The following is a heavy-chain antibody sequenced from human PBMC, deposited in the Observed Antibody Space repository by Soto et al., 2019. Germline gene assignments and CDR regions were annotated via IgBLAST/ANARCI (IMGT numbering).Heavy chain of an antibody. D-gene: IGHD1-26*01. CDR3: ARIYHDSGGGSDY. CDR1: GFTVSSNY. V-gene: IGHV3-53*01. CDR2: IYSDGST. Sequence: GGSLRLSCAASGFTVSSNYMSWARQAPGKGLEWVSVIYSDGSTHYADSVKGRFTISSDNSKNTLYLQMNSLRAEDTAVYYCARIYHDSGGGSDYWGQGILVTVAS. J-gene: IGHJ4*02.